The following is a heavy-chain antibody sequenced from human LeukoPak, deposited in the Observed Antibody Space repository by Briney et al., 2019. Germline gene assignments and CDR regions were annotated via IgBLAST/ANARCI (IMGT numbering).Heavy chain of an antibody. CDR3: ASHKSGWQQTYFDF. D-gene: IGHD6-25*01. Sequence: SVKVSCNASGSTFSNYYLHWVRQAPGQGLEWLAKINPSGSGTSYAQKFQGRVSVTSDTSTGTVYMELSSLTSEDTAVYYCASHKSGWQQTYFDFWGQGILVTVSS. CDR2: INPSGSGT. V-gene: IGHV1-46*01. CDR1: GSTFSNYY. J-gene: IGHJ4*02.